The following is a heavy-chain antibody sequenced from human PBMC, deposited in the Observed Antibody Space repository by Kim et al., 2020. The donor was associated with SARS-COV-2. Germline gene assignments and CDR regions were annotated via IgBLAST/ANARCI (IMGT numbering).Heavy chain of an antibody. J-gene: IGHJ4*02. V-gene: IGHV3-23*01. CDR3: AKDLGAYGPLYYFDY. D-gene: IGHD4-17*01. Sequence: GSMSVRCTISRDKSNNTLYLQMNSLRAVDTAVYYCAKDLGAYGPLYYFDYWGQGTLVTVSS.